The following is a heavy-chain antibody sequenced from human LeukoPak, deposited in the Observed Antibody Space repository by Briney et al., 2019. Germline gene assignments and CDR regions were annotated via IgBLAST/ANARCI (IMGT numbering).Heavy chain of an antibody. D-gene: IGHD3-3*01. V-gene: IGHV3-30-3*01. CDR2: ISYDGSNK. J-gene: IGHJ4*02. Sequence: PGRSLRLSCAASGFTFSSYAMHWVRQAPGKGLEWVAVISYDGSNKYYADSVKGRFTISRDNSRNTLYLQMNSLRAEDTAVYYCARDGMMYYDFWSGLYYFDYWGQGTLVTVSS. CDR1: GFTFSSYA. CDR3: ARDGMMYYDFWSGLYYFDY.